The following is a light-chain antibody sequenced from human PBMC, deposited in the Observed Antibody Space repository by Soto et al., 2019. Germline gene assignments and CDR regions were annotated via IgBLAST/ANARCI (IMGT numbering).Light chain of an antibody. V-gene: IGLV1-44*01. Sequence: QSVLTQPPSASGTPGQRVTISCSGSGTNIGINTVNWYQQLPGTAPKLLIYNNSQRSSGVSDRFSGSKSGASASLAISGLHSEDEGHYFCAAWDDSRNGPQFGGGTKLTVL. CDR2: NNS. CDR1: GTNIGINT. CDR3: AAWDDSRNGPQ. J-gene: IGLJ3*02.